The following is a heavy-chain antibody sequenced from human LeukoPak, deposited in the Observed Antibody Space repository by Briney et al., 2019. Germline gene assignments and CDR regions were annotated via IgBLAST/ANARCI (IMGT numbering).Heavy chain of an antibody. CDR1: GFMFSNYA. J-gene: IGHJ5*02. V-gene: IGHV3-23*01. D-gene: IGHD3-22*01. CDR2: ISGSGGST. CDR3: AKDHGVVGPEFDP. Sequence: GGSLRLSCAASGFMFSNYAMSWVRQAPGKGLEWVSDISGSGGSTYYADSVKGRFTISRDNSKNTLYLQMNSLRAEDTAVYYCAKDHGVVGPEFDPWGQGTLVTVSS.